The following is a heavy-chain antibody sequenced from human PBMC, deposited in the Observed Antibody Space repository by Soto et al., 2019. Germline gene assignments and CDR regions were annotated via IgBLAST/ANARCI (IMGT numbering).Heavy chain of an antibody. CDR2: ISGSGGST. Sequence: PGGSLRLSCAASGFTFSSYAMSWVRQAPGKGLEWVSAISGSGGSTYYADSVKGRFAISRDNSKNTLYLQMNSLGAEDTAVYYCAKDLTRITMVRGVTDYWGQGTLVTVSS. CDR1: GFTFSSYA. J-gene: IGHJ4*02. D-gene: IGHD3-10*01. CDR3: AKDLTRITMVRGVTDY. V-gene: IGHV3-23*01.